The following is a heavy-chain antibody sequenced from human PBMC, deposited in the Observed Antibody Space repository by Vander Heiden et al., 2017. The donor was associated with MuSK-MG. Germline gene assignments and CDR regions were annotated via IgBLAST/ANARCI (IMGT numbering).Heavy chain of an antibody. CDR1: GFTFSSYG. D-gene: IGHD3-22*01. CDR3: AKAALKIVGITYYYGMDV. J-gene: IGHJ6*02. Sequence: VQLVESGGGVVQPGRSLRLSCAASGFTFSSYGTHWVRQAPGKGLEWVAVRWYDGSNKYYADSVKGRFTISRDNSKNTLYLQMNSLRAEDTAVYYCAKAALKIVGITYYYGMDVWGQGTTVTVSS. CDR2: RWYDGSNK. V-gene: IGHV3-33*06.